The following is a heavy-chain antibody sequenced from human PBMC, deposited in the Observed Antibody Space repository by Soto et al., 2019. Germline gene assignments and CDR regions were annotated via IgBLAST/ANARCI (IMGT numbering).Heavy chain of an antibody. J-gene: IGHJ6*02. Sequence: SVKVSCKVSGGTFSSYRFSWVLQAPGQGLEWMGGIAPVFGTPDYAQKFQGRVTVTADRSTNTAYMELSRLTSEDTAVYYCARDLPSLEVRSYGMDVWGQGTTVTVSS. CDR3: ARDLPSLEVRSYGMDV. V-gene: IGHV1-69*06. CDR1: GGTFSSYR. CDR2: IAPVFGTP. D-gene: IGHD3-10*01.